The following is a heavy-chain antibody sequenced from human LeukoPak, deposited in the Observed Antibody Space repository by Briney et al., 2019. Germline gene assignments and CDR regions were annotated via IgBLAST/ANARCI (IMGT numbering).Heavy chain of an antibody. D-gene: IGHD2-2*01. J-gene: IGHJ5*02. CDR2: FDPEDGET. CDR1: GYTLTELS. CDR3: ATNIVVVPAARWFDP. Sequence: GASVKVSCKVSGYTLTELSMHWVRQAPGKGLEWMGGFDPEDGETIYAQKLQGRVTMTEDTSTDTAYMELSSLRSEDTAVYYCATNIVVVPAARWFDPWGQGTLVTVSS. V-gene: IGHV1-24*01.